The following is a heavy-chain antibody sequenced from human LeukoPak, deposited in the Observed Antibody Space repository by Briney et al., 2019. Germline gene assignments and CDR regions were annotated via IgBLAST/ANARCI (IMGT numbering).Heavy chain of an antibody. CDR1: GYTFTSYD. J-gene: IGHJ6*03. CDR2: MNPNSGNT. D-gene: IGHD2-2*01. Sequence: ASVKVSCKASGYTFTSYDINWVRQATGQGLEWMGWMNPNSGNTGYAQKPQGRVTITRNTSISTAYMELSSLRSEDTAVYYCVRARRYCSSTSCSYYMDVWGKGTTVTVSS. V-gene: IGHV1-8*03. CDR3: VRARRYCSSTSCSYYMDV.